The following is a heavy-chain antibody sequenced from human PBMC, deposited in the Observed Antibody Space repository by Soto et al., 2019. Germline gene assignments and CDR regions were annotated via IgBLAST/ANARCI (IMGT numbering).Heavy chain of an antibody. V-gene: IGHV4-28*06. Sequence: PSETLSLTCAVSGYSISSSNWWGWFRQSPGKRMEWIGYVHHSWGSSYNPSLQSRVAISLDTSKSQFSLKVTSVTATDTAVYYCARQGFGPLHGLVDVWGQGTTVTVSS. CDR2: VHHSWGS. CDR1: GYSISSSNW. J-gene: IGHJ6*02. CDR3: ARQGFGPLHGLVDV. D-gene: IGHD3-10*01.